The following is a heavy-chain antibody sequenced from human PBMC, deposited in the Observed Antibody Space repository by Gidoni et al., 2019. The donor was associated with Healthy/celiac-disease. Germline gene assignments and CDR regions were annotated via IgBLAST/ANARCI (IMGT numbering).Heavy chain of an antibody. CDR3: ARGGFLEWLLFTNWFDP. CDR1: GFTFSSYA. Sequence: QVQLVESGGGVVQPGRSLRLSCAASGFTFSSYAMHGVRQAPGQGLEWVAVISYDGSNKYYADSVKGRFTISRDNSKNTLYLQMNSLRAEDTAVYYCARGGFLEWLLFTNWFDPWGQGTLVTVSS. V-gene: IGHV3-30-3*01. D-gene: IGHD3-3*01. J-gene: IGHJ5*02. CDR2: ISYDGSNK.